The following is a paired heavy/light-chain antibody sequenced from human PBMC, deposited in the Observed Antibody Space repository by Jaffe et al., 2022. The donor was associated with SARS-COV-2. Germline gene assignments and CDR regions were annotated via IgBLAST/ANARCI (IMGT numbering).Light chain of an antibody. J-gene: IGKJ5*01. CDR2: AAS. CDR1: QGINNY. Sequence: DIQLTQSPSFLSASVGDRVTITCRASQGINNYLAWYQQKLGTAPKLLIYAASTLQSGVPSRFSGSGSGTEFTLTISSLRPEDFATYYCQQLSSYPWITFGQGTRLEIK. CDR3: QQLSSYPWIT. V-gene: IGKV1-9*01.
Heavy chain of an antibody. CDR2: INAANGKT. Sequence: QVQLVQSGAEVKKPGASVKVSCKASGYTFNDYAIHWVRQAPGQGLEWMGWINAANGKTKYSQRFQGRVTITRDTSASTAYMEVSSLKSEDTAVYYCARSLGYCRDTSCSSPAGYYYTGMDVWGQGTTVTVSS. V-gene: IGHV1-3*01. D-gene: IGHD2-2*01. CDR3: ARSLGYCRDTSCSSPAGYYYTGMDV. J-gene: IGHJ6*02. CDR1: GYTFNDYA.